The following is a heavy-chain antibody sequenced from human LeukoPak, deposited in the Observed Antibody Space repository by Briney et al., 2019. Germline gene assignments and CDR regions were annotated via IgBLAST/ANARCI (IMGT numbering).Heavy chain of an antibody. Sequence: PGRSLRLSCAASGFTFSSYAMHWVRQAPGKGLEWVAVISYERNNKYYADSVKGRFTISRDNSKNTLYLQMNSLRDEDTAVYYCARDGVRYSGYDTYYFDYWGQGTLVTVSS. V-gene: IGHV3-30*04. D-gene: IGHD5-12*01. CDR3: ARDGVRYSGYDTYYFDY. CDR1: GFTFSSYA. J-gene: IGHJ4*02. CDR2: ISYERNNK.